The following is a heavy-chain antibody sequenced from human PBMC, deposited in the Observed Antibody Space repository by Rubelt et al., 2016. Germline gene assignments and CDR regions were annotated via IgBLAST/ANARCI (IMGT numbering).Heavy chain of an antibody. J-gene: IGHJ4*02. Sequence: QVQLVQSGAEVKKPGASVKVSCKASGYTFTSYGISWVRQAPGQGLEWMGWISAYNGNKNYAQKPQGRVTMTTDTSTSTAYMELRRLRSDDTAVYYCARVEYYYDSSGYSDYWGQGTLVTVSS. CDR1: GYTFTSYG. D-gene: IGHD3-22*01. CDR2: ISAYNGNK. CDR3: ARVEYYYDSSGYSDY. V-gene: IGHV1-18*01.